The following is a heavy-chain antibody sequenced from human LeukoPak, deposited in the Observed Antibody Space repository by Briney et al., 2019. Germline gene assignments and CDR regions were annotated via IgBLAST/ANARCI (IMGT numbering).Heavy chain of an antibody. J-gene: IGHJ4*02. CDR2: IYYSGST. CDR3: ARLPDFRDGYNYTPDY. V-gene: IGHV4-59*12. D-gene: IGHD5-24*01. CDR1: GGSISSYY. Sequence: KPSETLSLTCTVSGGSISSYYWSWIRQPPGKGLEWIGYIYYSGSTNYNPSLKSRVTISVDTSKNQFSLKLSSVTAADTAVYYCARLPDFRDGYNYTPDYWGQGILVTVSS.